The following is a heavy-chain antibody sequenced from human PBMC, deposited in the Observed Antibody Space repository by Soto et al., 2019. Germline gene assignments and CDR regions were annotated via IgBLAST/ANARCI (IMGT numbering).Heavy chain of an antibody. CDR3: AKGTYVLRYFDWLYFDY. V-gene: IGHV3-23*01. CDR2: ISGSGGST. J-gene: IGHJ4*02. CDR1: GFTFSSYA. D-gene: IGHD3-9*01. Sequence: GGSLRLSCTASGFTFSSYAMSWVRQAPGKGLEWVSAISGSGGSTYYADSVKGRFTISRDNSKNTLYLQMTSLRAEDTAVYYCAKGTYVLRYFDWLYFDYWGQGTLVTVSS.